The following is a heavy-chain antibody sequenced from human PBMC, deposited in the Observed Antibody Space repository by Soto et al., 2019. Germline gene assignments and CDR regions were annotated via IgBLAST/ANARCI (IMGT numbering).Heavy chain of an antibody. D-gene: IGHD3-3*01. CDR3: ARLTDTIFGVVPDYYYYGMDV. CDR2: IFSNDEK. J-gene: IGHJ6*02. Sequence: PTLVNPTETLTLTCTVSGFSLSNARMGVSWIRQPPGKALEWLAHIFSNDEKSYSTSLKSRLTISKDTSKSQVVLTMTNMDPVDTATYYCARLTDTIFGVVPDYYYYGMDVWGQGTTVTVSS. V-gene: IGHV2-26*01. CDR1: GFSLSNARMG.